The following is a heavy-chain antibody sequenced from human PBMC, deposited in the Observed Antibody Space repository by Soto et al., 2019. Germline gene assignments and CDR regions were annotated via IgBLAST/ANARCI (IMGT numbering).Heavy chain of an antibody. Sequence: AETLSLTCGVSGVAFSGYHWSWIRQAPGKGLEWIGEISQSGSTNYSPSLKSRVTMSVDTSKKQSSLKLSSVTAADTALYYCATRDSYYGMDFWGQGXTVTVYS. V-gene: IGHV4-34*01. CDR2: ISQSGST. J-gene: IGHJ6*02. CDR1: GVAFSGYH. CDR3: ATRDSYYGMDF.